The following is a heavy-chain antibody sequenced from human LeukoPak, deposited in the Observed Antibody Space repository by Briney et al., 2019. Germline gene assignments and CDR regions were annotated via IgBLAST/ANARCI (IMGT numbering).Heavy chain of an antibody. D-gene: IGHD6-13*01. J-gene: IGHJ6*03. CDR1: GYTFIGYY. CDR2: INPNSGGT. V-gene: IGHV1-2*02. Sequence: AASVKVSCKASGYTFIGYYMHWVRQAPGQGLEWMGWINPNSGGTNYAQKFQGRVTMTRDTSISTAYMELSRLRSDDTAVYYCARDPSIAAAGPGYYYYMDVWGKGTTVTVSS. CDR3: ARDPSIAAAGPGYYYYMDV.